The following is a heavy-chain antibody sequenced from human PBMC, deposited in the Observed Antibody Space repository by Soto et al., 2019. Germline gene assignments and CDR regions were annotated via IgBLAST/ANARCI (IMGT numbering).Heavy chain of an antibody. CDR2: IYPGDSDT. CDR3: ARRVGGGYYYYYYGMDV. Sequence: GESLKISCKGSGYSFTIYCIGWVLQMPWKGLEWMGIIYPGDSDTRYSPSFQGQVTISADKSISTAYLQWSSLKASDTAMYYCARRVGGGYYYYYYGMDVWGQGTTVTVSS. CDR1: GYSFTIYC. V-gene: IGHV5-51*01. J-gene: IGHJ6*02. D-gene: IGHD3-16*01.